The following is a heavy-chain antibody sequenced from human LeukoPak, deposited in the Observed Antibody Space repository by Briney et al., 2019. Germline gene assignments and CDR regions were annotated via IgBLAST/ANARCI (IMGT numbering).Heavy chain of an antibody. D-gene: IGHD6-19*01. Sequence: GGSLRLSCAASGFTFGSYAMYWVRRAPGKGLEWVSGISGSGGSTFYADSVKGRFTISRDNSENTVYLQMNSLRADDTAVYYCAKTTAGYSSGRYPGWPVDYWGQGTLVTVSS. V-gene: IGHV3-23*01. J-gene: IGHJ4*02. CDR3: AKTTAGYSSGRYPGWPVDY. CDR2: ISGSGGST. CDR1: GFTFGSYA.